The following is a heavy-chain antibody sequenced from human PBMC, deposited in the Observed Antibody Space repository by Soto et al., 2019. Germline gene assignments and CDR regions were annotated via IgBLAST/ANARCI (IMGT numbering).Heavy chain of an antibody. Sequence: GGSLRLSCTASGFTFSHHAMHWVRQAPGKGLEWLAVISFDGTNIYYSDSLKGRFTISRDNSNDTLFLQMTSLRTDDTAIYYCAADAGSTSGWDNWFDPWGQGTLVTVSS. V-gene: IGHV3-30-3*01. J-gene: IGHJ5*02. CDR1: GFTFSHHA. CDR2: ISFDGTNI. D-gene: IGHD6-19*01. CDR3: AADAGSTSGWDNWFDP.